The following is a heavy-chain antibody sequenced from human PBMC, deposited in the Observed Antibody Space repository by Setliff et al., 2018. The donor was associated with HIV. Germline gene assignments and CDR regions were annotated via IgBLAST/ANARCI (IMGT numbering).Heavy chain of an antibody. V-gene: IGHV3-7*01. CDR3: ARDYLYYNMYNGSPVYGMDV. CDR2: ISPDGSAT. Sequence: PGGSLRLSCAASGFRFRSYWMSWVRQAPGKGLESVANISPDGSATYYVDSVKGRFTISRDNAKNSLYLQMNSLRVEDTAVYYCARDYLYYNMYNGSPVYGMDVWGQGTTVTVSS. CDR1: GFRFRSYW. J-gene: IGHJ6*02. D-gene: IGHD3-10*01.